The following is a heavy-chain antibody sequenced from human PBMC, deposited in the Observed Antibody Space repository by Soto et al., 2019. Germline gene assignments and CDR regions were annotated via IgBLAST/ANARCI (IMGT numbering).Heavy chain of an antibody. D-gene: IGHD2-15*01. J-gene: IGHJ4*02. Sequence: EVQLWESGGGLVQPGGSLRLSCAVSGFTFSSHVMSWVRQAPGKGLEWVSAISGTGGTYYADSVKGRFTISRDNSKNALYLKMNNLRDEDTAVYYCAKDRRGAYCSGGICYSPDYWGQGTLVIVSS. V-gene: IGHV3-23*01. CDR3: AKDRRGAYCSGGICYSPDY. CDR1: GFTFSSHV. CDR2: ISGTGGT.